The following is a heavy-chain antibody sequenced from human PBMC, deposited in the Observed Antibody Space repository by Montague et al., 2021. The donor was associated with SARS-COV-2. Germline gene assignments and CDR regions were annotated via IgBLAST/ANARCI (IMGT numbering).Heavy chain of an antibody. CDR1: GFTFSSSE. V-gene: IGHV3-48*03. CDR2: ISSSGRTI. J-gene: IGHJ3*02. CDR3: ARSYYYDSSDYYPDAFDI. Sequence: SLRLSCAASGFTFSSSEMNWVRQAPGKGLEWVSYISSSGRTIYYADSVKGRFTISRDNAKNSLYLQMNSLRAEDTAVYYCARSYYYDSSDYYPDAFDIWGQGTMVTVSS. D-gene: IGHD3-22*01.